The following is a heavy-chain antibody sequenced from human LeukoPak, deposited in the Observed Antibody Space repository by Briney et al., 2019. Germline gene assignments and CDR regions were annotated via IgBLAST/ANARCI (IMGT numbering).Heavy chain of an antibody. Sequence: ASVKVSSKPSGYTFTSYGISWVRQAPGQGPEWMGWITPKNGNTKYAQKLQGRVTMTTDTSTNTAYMELRSLRSADTAVYYCARVVSRPGYYYMDVWGKGTTVTVSS. J-gene: IGHJ6*03. V-gene: IGHV1-18*01. D-gene: IGHD3-16*02. CDR1: GYTFTSYG. CDR3: ARVVSRPGYYYMDV. CDR2: ITPKNGNT.